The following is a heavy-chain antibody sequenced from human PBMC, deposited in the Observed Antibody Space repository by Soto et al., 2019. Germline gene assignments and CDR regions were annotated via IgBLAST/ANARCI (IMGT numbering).Heavy chain of an antibody. D-gene: IGHD3-22*01. CDR3: ARSWGVITSFDY. CDR1: GGSISSYY. V-gene: IGHV4-59*01. J-gene: IGHJ4*02. Sequence: SETLSLTCTVSGGSISSYYWSWIRQPPGKGLEWIGYIYYSGSTNYNPSLKSRVTISVDTSKNQFSLKLSSVTAADTAVYYCARSWGVITSFDYWGQGTLVTVSS. CDR2: IYYSGST.